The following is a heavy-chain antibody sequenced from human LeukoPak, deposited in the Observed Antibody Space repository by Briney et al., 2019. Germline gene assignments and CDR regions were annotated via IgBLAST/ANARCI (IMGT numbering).Heavy chain of an antibody. V-gene: IGHV3-48*03. CDR3: AREYYDSSGFRNDY. CDR1: GFTFNSYE. CDR2: ISSSGSKI. D-gene: IGHD3-22*01. Sequence: PSGGSLRPSCAGSGFTFNSYEMNWVRQAPGKGLEWVSYISSSGSKIHYADSVKGRFTISRDNAKNSLYLQMNSLRVEDTAVYYCAREYYDSSGFRNDYWGQGTLVTVSS. J-gene: IGHJ4*02.